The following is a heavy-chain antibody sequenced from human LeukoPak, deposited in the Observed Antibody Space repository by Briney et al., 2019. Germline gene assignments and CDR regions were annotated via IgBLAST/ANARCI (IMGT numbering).Heavy chain of an antibody. Sequence: AGSLRLSCAASGVTFSSYEMYWGRQAPAQGLDRVSYISSSGSTIYYADSVKGRFTISRDNAKNSLYLQMNSVRAEDTAVYYCARDRSLWFGVDYYYYGMDVWGKGTTVTVSS. D-gene: IGHD3-10*01. V-gene: IGHV3-48*03. CDR1: GVTFSSYE. CDR2: ISSSGSTI. J-gene: IGHJ6*04. CDR3: ARDRSLWFGVDYYYYGMDV.